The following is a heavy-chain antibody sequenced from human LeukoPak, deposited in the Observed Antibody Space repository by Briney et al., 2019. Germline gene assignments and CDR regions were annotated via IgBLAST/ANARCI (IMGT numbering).Heavy chain of an antibody. J-gene: IGHJ4*02. D-gene: IGHD3-22*01. V-gene: IGHV3-23*01. CDR1: GFTFSNFA. Sequence: GGSLRLSCAASGFTFSNFAMTWVRQVPGKGLEWVSVINGSGRSTYNADSVRGRFTISRDNSKNTLYLQMNSLSAEDTAVYYCAKGITFYYDSSGYSGDYWGQGTLVTVSS. CDR2: INGSGRST. CDR3: AKGITFYYDSSGYSGDY.